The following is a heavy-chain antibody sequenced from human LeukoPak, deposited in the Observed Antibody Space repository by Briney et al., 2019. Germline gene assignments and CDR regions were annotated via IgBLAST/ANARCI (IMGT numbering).Heavy chain of an antibody. D-gene: IGHD5-12*01. V-gene: IGHV3-7*01. CDR1: GFTFSSYW. CDR3: ARDRMGGVATIYIDYYYMDV. CDR2: IKQDGSEK. J-gene: IGHJ6*03. Sequence: PGGSLRLSCAASGFTFSSYWMSWVRQAPGKGLEWVANIKQDGSEKYYVDSVKGRFTISRDNAKNSLYLQMNSLRAEDTAVYYCARDRMGGVATIYIDYYYMDVWGKGTTVTVSS.